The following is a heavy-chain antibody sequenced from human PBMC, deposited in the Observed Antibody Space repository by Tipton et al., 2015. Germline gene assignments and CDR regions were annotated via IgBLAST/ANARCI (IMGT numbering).Heavy chain of an antibody. D-gene: IGHD4-17*01. CDR1: GFTFSSYW. J-gene: IGHJ4*02. CDR3: ARDLHDYGSYGIDY. V-gene: IGHV3-74*01. Sequence: SLRLSCAGSGFTFSSYWMHWVRQAPGKGPVWVSRINPDEAFTSYADSVKGRFTISRDNVNNTLYLQMDSLRAEDTAVYYCARDLHDYGSYGIDYWGQGTLVTVSS. CDR2: INPDEAFT.